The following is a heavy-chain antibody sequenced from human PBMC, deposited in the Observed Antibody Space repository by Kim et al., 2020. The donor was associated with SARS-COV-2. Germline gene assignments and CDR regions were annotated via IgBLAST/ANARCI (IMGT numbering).Heavy chain of an antibody. CDR3: ARDNYYDSSGSYYFDY. V-gene: IGHV4-4*06. J-gene: IGHJ4*02. D-gene: IGHD3-22*01. Sequence: LKSRVTMSVDTSKNQFSLKLSSVTAADTAVYYCARDNYYDSSGSYYFDYWGQGTLVTVSS.